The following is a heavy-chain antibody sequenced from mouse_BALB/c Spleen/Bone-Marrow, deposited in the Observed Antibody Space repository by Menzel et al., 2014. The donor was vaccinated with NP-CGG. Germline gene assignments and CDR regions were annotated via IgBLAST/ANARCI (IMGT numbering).Heavy chain of an antibody. Sequence: VQLQQSGAELMKPGASVKISCKATGCTFSSYWIDWVKQRPGHGLEWIGEILPGSGSTNYNEKFKGKATFTADTSSNTAYMQLSSLTSEDSAVYYCARVSDGYYSYWYFDVWGAGTTVTVSS. D-gene: IGHD2-3*01. V-gene: IGHV1-9*01. J-gene: IGHJ1*01. CDR3: ARVSDGYYSYWYFDV. CDR1: GCTFSSYW. CDR2: ILPGSGST.